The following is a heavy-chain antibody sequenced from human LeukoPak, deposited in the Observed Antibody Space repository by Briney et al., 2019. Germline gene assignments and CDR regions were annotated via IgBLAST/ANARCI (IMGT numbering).Heavy chain of an antibody. Sequence: ASVKVSCKASGYTFAGYYLHWVRQAPGQGLEWMGWINPNSGDTDYAQKFQGRVTMTKDASISTAYMELSRLRSDDTDVYYCARVNDFWRGYPLDYWGQGTLVTVSS. CDR3: ARVNDFWRGYPLDY. CDR1: GYTFAGYY. D-gene: IGHD3-3*01. CDR2: INPNSGDT. J-gene: IGHJ4*02. V-gene: IGHV1-2*02.